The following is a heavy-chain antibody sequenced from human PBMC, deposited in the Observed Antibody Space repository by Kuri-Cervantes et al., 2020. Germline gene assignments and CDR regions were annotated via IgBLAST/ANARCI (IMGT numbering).Heavy chain of an antibody. CDR1: GYTFTSYG. D-gene: IGHD3-10*01. V-gene: IGHV1-18*01. CDR2: ISAYNGNT. J-gene: IGHJ6*02. CDR3: ARDRSLGYYGSGSYYNPLYYYYGMDV. Sequence: ASVKVSCKASGYTFTSYGISWVRQAPGQGLEWMGWISAYNGNTNYAQKFQGRVTMTRDTSISTAYMELSRLRSDDTAVYYCARDRSLGYYGSGSYYNPLYYYYGMDVWGQGTTVTISS.